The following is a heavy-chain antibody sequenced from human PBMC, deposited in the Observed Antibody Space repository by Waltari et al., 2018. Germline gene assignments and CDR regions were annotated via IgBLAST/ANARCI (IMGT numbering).Heavy chain of an antibody. D-gene: IGHD3-22*01. V-gene: IGHV3-53*02. CDR2: ICGVGST. CDR1: GFTVSSNY. Sequence: EVQLVETGGGLIQPGGSLRLSCAASGFTVSSNYMSWVRQAPGKGLEWVSVICGVGSTDYADSVKGRFTISRDNSKNTLYLQMNSRRAEETAVYYCARHHRDSSGYYEYYFDYWGQGTLVTVSS. J-gene: IGHJ4*02. CDR3: ARHHRDSSGYYEYYFDY.